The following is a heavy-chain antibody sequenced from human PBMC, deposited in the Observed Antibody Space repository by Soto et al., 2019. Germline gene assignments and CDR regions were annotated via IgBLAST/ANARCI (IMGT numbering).Heavy chain of an antibody. V-gene: IGHV1-18*04. J-gene: IGHJ5*02. D-gene: IGHD3-16*01. CDR1: GCTFTSYG. Sequence: ASVKVSCKASGCTFTSYGISWVRQAPGQGPEWMGWISAYNGNTNYAQKLQGRVTMTTDTSTSTAYMELRSLRSDDTAVYYCARDYGFNNWFDPWGQGTLVTVSS. CDR2: ISAYNGNT. CDR3: ARDYGFNNWFDP.